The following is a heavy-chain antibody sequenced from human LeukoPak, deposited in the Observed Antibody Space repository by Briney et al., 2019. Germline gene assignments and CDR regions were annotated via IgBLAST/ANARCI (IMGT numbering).Heavy chain of an antibody. Sequence: GGSLRLSCAASGFTFSSYGMHWVRQAPGKGLEWVAVISYDGSNKYYADSVKGRFTISRDNSKNTLYLQMNSLRAEDTAVYYCAKDRAAGYGSGWDYYYGMDVWGKGTTATVSS. D-gene: IGHD3-10*01. J-gene: IGHJ6*04. V-gene: IGHV3-30*18. CDR2: ISYDGSNK. CDR3: AKDRAAGYGSGWDYYYGMDV. CDR1: GFTFSSYG.